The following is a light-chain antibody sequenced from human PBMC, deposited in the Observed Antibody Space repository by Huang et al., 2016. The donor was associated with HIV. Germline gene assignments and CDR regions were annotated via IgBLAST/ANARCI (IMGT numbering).Light chain of an antibody. CDR2: SAS. J-gene: IGKJ1*01. CDR3: QQSYSTPRRT. V-gene: IGKV1-39*01. Sequence: DIQMTQSPSSLSASVGDRVTITCRASQSISTYLNGYQQKPGKAPKRLIYSASSLQSGVPSRCSGSGSGTDFTLTINSLQPEDFATYYCQQSYSTPRRTFGQGTKVEMK. CDR1: QSISTY.